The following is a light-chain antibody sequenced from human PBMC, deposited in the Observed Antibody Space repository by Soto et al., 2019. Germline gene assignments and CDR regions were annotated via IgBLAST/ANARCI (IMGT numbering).Light chain of an antibody. J-gene: IGLJ2*01. CDR2: EGT. V-gene: IGLV2-14*01. Sequence: QSVLTQPASVSGSPGQSITISCTGTSSDIGRYKFVSWFQQHPGKAPKLMIFEGTNRPSGISNRFSGSKSGNTASLTISGRQAEDEAIYFCSSSTNTNTLVIFGGGTKVTVL. CDR1: SSDIGRYKF. CDR3: SSSTNTNTLVI.